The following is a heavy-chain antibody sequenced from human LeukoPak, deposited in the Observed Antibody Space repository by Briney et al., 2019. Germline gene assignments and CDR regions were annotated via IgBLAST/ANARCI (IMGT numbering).Heavy chain of an antibody. Sequence: SETLSLTCTVSGGPISSYYWSWIRQPAGKGLEWIGRIYTSGSTNYNPSLKSRVTMSVDTSKNQFSLKLSSVTAADTAVYYCAREGYGSWELLPGWFDPWGQGTLVTVSS. D-gene: IGHD1-26*01. V-gene: IGHV4-4*07. CDR3: AREGYGSWELLPGWFDP. CDR1: GGPISSYY. J-gene: IGHJ5*02. CDR2: IYTSGST.